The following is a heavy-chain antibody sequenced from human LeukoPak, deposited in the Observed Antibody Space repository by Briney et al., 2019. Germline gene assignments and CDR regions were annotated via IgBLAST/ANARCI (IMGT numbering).Heavy chain of an antibody. V-gene: IGHV3-74*01. J-gene: IGHJ4*02. CDR1: GFPFSSNW. D-gene: IGHD1-26*01. Sequence: GGSLRLSGAASGFPFSSNWLHWVRQAPGKGLVWVSRINSDGSSTNYADSVKGRFTISRDNAKNTLYLQMNSLRGEDTAVYYCARTLGSSLDYWGQGTLVTVSS. CDR2: INSDGSST. CDR3: ARTLGSSLDY.